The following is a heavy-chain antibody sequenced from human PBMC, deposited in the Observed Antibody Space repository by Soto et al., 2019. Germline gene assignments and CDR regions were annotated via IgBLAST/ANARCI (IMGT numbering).Heavy chain of an antibody. Sequence: QVQLVESGGGLVKPGGSLRLSCAASGFTFSDYSMNWIRQAPGKGLEWVSYISSTGNTIYYADSVKGRFTISRDTANNSLHLEMNSLRADDTAVYYCARGSIDFLKGGWFDPWGQGTLVTVSS. CDR2: ISSTGNTI. CDR3: ARGSIDFLKGGWFDP. J-gene: IGHJ5*02. V-gene: IGHV3-11*01. D-gene: IGHD3-3*02. CDR1: GFTFSDYS.